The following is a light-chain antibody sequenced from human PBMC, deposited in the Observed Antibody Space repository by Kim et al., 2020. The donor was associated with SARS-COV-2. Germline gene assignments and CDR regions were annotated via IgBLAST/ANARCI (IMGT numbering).Light chain of an antibody. CDR3: NSRDSNENVF. CDR1: IIRSYY. Sequence: VALGQTVRITCQGDIIRSYYATWYQKKPGQAPILVIYGKNNRPSGIPDRFSGSSSGNTASLTITGTQAGDEADYYCNSRDSNENVFFGGGTQLTVL. J-gene: IGLJ2*01. V-gene: IGLV3-19*01. CDR2: GKN.